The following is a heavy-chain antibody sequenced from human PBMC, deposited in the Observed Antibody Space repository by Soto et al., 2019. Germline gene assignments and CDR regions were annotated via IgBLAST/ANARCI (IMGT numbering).Heavy chain of an antibody. Sequence: SETLSLTCAVYGGSFSGYYWSWIRQPPGKGLEWIGEINHSGSTNYNPSLKSRVTISVDTSKNQFSLKLSSVTAADTAVYYCARQPTGLYYYYGMDVWGQGTTVTVSS. J-gene: IGHJ6*02. CDR2: INHSGST. V-gene: IGHV4-34*01. CDR1: GGSFSGYY. CDR3: ARQPTGLYYYYGMDV.